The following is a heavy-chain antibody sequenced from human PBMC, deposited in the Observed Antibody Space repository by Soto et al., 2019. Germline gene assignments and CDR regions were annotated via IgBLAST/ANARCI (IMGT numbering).Heavy chain of an antibody. CDR2: IFDRGTT. V-gene: IGHV4-31*01. CDR1: GGSITSVNHY. CDR3: AREVAGTGAFDY. J-gene: IGHJ4*02. D-gene: IGHD2-8*02. Sequence: QVQLEQSGPGLVKPSQTLSLTCDISGGSITSVNHYWSWIRQSPGEGLEWIGYIFDRGTTHYNPSLKGLVTITGDSSQTQFSLTIHSVTVADTAVYYCAREVAGTGAFDYWGRGTPVTVSS.